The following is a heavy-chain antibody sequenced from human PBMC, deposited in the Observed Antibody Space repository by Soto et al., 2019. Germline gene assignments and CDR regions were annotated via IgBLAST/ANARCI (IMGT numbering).Heavy chain of an antibody. V-gene: IGHV4-34*01. CDR2: INHSGST. J-gene: IGHJ5*02. D-gene: IGHD1-26*01. CDR1: GGSFSGYY. Sequence: QVQLQQWGAGLLKPSEPLSLICAFYGGSFSGYYWSWIRQPPGKGLAWIGEINHSGSTNYNPSLKSRFTISVDPSKNQFSLKLSSVTAADTAVYDCARGPRYPLSDPLGQGTLVTVSS. CDR3: ARGPRYPLSDP.